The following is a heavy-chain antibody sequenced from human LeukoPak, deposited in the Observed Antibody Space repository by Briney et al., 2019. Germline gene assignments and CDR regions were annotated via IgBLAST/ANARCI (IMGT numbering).Heavy chain of an antibody. Sequence: GESLQISCKGSGYSFTSYWIGWVRQMPGKGLEWMRIIYPGDSDTRYSPSFQGQVTISADKSISTAYLQWSSLKASNTAMYYCARSVAVAGPGGAFDIWGQGTMVTVSS. J-gene: IGHJ3*02. CDR2: IYPGDSDT. CDR3: ARSVAVAGPGGAFDI. D-gene: IGHD6-19*01. CDR1: GYSFTSYW. V-gene: IGHV5-51*01.